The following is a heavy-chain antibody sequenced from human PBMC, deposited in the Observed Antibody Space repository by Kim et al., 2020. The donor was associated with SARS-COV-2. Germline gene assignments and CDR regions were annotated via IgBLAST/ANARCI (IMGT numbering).Heavy chain of an antibody. CDR3: ARGMFRNGFDV. CDR2: SRSDGSTK. Sequence: GGSLRLSCAASGRTFSKYWMKWVRHAPGEGLGWVGRSRSDGSTKHYANSVKGRSILSRDNADNKWFLQMNSLRSEDTAVYYCARGMFRNGFDVWGQGTTVTVSS. D-gene: IGHD3-10*02. CDR1: GRTFSKYW. J-gene: IGHJ6*02. V-gene: IGHV3-74*01.